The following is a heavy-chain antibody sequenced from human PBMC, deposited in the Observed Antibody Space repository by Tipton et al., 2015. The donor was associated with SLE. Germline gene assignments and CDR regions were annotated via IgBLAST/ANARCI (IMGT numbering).Heavy chain of an antibody. V-gene: IGHV4-38-2*02. CDR2: VHSSGTT. CDR3: ARDFSGRQSGMDV. CDR1: GDTISDHY. Sequence: TLSLTCTVSGDTISDHYWSWIRQPPGKGLEWIGSVHSSGTTYYNPSLQSRVTLSVDASKQQISLNLNAVTAADTAVYFCARDFSGRQSGMDVWGQGTTVTV. J-gene: IGHJ6*02. D-gene: IGHD1-26*01.